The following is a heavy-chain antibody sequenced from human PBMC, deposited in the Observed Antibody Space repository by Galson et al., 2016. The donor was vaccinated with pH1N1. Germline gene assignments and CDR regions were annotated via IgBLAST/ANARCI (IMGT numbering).Heavy chain of an antibody. CDR3: AKVTGYLYGYVDY. D-gene: IGHD5-18*01. Sequence: SLRLSCAASGFTFDDYAMHWVRQAPGKGLEWVSGISWNSGSIGYADSVKGRFTISRDNAKNSLYLHMNSLRAEDTALYYCAKVTGYLYGYVDYWGQGTLVTVSS. CDR1: GFTFDDYA. J-gene: IGHJ4*02. V-gene: IGHV3-9*01. CDR2: ISWNSGSI.